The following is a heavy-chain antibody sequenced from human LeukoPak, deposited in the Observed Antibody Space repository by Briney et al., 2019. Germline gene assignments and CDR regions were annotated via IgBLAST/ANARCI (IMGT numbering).Heavy chain of an antibody. CDR2: ISYDGSNK. CDR3: VFEGRADAFDI. J-gene: IGHJ3*02. D-gene: IGHD3-10*01. V-gene: IGHV3-30*03. Sequence: GGSLRLSCAASGFTVSSNYMSWVRQAPGKGLEWVAVISYDGSNKYYADSVKGRFTIYRDNSTNTLYLQMNSLRAEDTAVYYCVFEGRADAFDIWGQGTMVTVSS. CDR1: GFTVSSNY.